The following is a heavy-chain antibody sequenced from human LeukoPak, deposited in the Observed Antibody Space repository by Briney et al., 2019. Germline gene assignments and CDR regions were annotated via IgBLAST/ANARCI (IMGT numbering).Heavy chain of an antibody. CDR2: IYYTGAT. J-gene: IGHJ4*02. D-gene: IGHD2-15*01. CDR1: GASITGGTYY. V-gene: IGHV4-31*03. CDR3: ARVGSRDTFHFDY. Sequence: SETLSLTCTVSGASITGGTYYWSWIRQHPGKGLEWIGYIYYTGATDYNPSLKSRVTISRDTSKNQFSLSLSSVTAEDTAVFYCARVGSRDTFHFDYWGQGSLVTVSS.